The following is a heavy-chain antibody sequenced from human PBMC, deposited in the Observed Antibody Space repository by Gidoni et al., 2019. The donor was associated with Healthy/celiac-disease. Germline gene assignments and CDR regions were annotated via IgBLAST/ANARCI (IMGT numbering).Heavy chain of an antibody. J-gene: IGHJ3*02. V-gene: IGHV1-69*01. D-gene: IGHD3-9*01. Sequence: QVQLVQSGAEVKKPGSSVNVSCKASGGTFSSYAISWVRQAPGQGLEWMGGIIPIFGTANYAQKVRGRVTITADESTSTAYMERSSLRSEDTAVYYCARKDYDILTGYSPRSDAFDIWGQGTMVTVSS. CDR1: GGTFSSYA. CDR2: IIPIFGTA. CDR3: ARKDYDILTGYSPRSDAFDI.